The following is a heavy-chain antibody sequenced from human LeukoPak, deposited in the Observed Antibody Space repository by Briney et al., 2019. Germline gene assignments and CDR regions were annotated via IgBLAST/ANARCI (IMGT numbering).Heavy chain of an antibody. J-gene: IGHJ2*01. Sequence: SETLSLTCTVSGGSLSIYYWSWIRQPPGKGLEWIGYICYSGSTTYNPSLRSRVTISVDTSKNQFSLRLSSVTAADTAVYYCARVFYYGSGTFDLWGRGTLVTVSS. CDR2: ICYSGST. CDR3: ARVFYYGSGTFDL. D-gene: IGHD3-10*01. CDR1: GGSLSIYY. V-gene: IGHV4-59*01.